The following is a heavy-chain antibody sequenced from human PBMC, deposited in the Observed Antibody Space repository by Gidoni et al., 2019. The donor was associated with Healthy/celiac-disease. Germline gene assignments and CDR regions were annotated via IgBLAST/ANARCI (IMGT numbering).Heavy chain of an antibody. V-gene: IGHV4-34*01. CDR1: GGSFSGYY. CDR3: AREVSATNSFDY. Sequence: QVQLQQWGAGRLKPSETLSLTCAVHGGSFSGYYWSWIRQPPGKGLEWIGEVNHSGSNKYNPSLKSRVTISLDTSKKQFSLKLNSVTAADTAVYYCAREVSATNSFDYWGQGTLVTVSS. D-gene: IGHD4-17*01. CDR2: VNHSGSN. J-gene: IGHJ4*02.